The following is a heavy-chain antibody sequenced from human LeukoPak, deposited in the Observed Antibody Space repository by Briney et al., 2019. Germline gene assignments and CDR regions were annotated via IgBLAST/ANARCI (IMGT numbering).Heavy chain of an antibody. CDR3: AKAGGFHFAFDI. CDR2: ISASGDTT. Sequence: GGSLRLSCAASGITFSSYSMKWVRQAPGKGLEWVSGISASGDTTNYADSVKGRVTNSRDNSRNTLYLQLSSLRAEDTAVYYCAKAGGFHFAFDIWGQGTMVTVSS. D-gene: IGHD1-14*01. J-gene: IGHJ3*02. V-gene: IGHV3-23*01. CDR1: GITFSSYS.